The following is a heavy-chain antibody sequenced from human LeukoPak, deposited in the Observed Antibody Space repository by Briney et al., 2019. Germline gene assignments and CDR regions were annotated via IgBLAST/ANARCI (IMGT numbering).Heavy chain of an antibody. Sequence: SETLSLTCTVSGGSISSGDYYWSWIRQPPGKGLEWIGYIYYSGSTYYNPSLKSRVTISVDTSKNQFSLKLSSVTAADTAVYYCASSPSFPHSPYCGGDCYHLVEYAFDIWGQGTMVTVSS. CDR2: IYYSGST. J-gene: IGHJ3*02. CDR3: ASSPSFPHSPYCGGDCYHLVEYAFDI. V-gene: IGHV4-30-4*01. D-gene: IGHD2-21*02. CDR1: GGSISSGDYY.